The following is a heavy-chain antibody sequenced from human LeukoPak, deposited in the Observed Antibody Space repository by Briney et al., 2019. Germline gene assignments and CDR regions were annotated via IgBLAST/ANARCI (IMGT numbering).Heavy chain of an antibody. J-gene: IGHJ4*02. D-gene: IGHD4-17*01. V-gene: IGHV4-4*07. CDR2: IYTSGST. CDR1: GGSISSYY. CDR3: ATLTVTESFDY. Sequence: SETLSLTCTVSGGSISSYYWSWIRQPAGKGLEYIGRIYTSGSTNYDPSLKSRVTMSVDTSKNQFSLRLNSVTAADTAVYYCATLTVTESFDYWGQGTLVTVSS.